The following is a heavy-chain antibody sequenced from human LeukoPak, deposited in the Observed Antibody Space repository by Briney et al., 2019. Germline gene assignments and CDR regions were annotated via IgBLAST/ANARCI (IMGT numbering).Heavy chain of an antibody. CDR3: AKETYCSSTSCYYNWFDP. CDR1: GFTFSSYG. V-gene: IGHV3-30*18. CDR2: ISYDGSNK. Sequence: AGGSLRLSCAASGFTFSSYGMHWVRQAPGKGLEWVAVISYDGSNKYYADSVKGRFTISRDNSKNTLYLQMNSLRAEDTAVYYCAKETYCSSTSCYYNWFDPWGQGTLVTVSS. D-gene: IGHD2-2*01. J-gene: IGHJ5*02.